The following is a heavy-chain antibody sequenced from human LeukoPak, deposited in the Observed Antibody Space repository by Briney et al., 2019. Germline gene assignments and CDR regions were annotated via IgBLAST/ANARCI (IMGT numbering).Heavy chain of an antibody. D-gene: IGHD2-2*01. CDR3: ARALYCSSTSCYPQH. Sequence: GGSLRPSCAASGFTFSSYAMHWVRQAPGKGLEWVAVISYDGSNKYYADSVKGRFTISRDNSKNTLYLQMNSLRAEDTAVYYCARALYCSSTSCYPQHWGQGTLVTVSS. CDR2: ISYDGSNK. J-gene: IGHJ1*01. CDR1: GFTFSSYA. V-gene: IGHV3-30*01.